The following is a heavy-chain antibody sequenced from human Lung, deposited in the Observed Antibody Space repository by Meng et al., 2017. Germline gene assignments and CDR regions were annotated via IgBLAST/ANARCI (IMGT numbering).Heavy chain of an antibody. CDR2: INHSGST. D-gene: IGHD4-11*01. CDR3: ARGPTTMAHDFGY. J-gene: IGHJ4*02. CDR1: GGSFSDYY. Sequence: QLQLQQWGAGLLKPPETLSLTCVVSGGSFSDYYWCWIRQPPGKGLEWIGEINHSGSTNYNPSLESRATISVDTSQNNLSLKLSSVTAADSAVYYCARGPTTMAHDFGYWGQGTLVTVSS. V-gene: IGHV4-34*01.